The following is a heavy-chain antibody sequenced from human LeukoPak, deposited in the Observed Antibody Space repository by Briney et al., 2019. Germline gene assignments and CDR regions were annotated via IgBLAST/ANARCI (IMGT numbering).Heavy chain of an antibody. CDR2: ISGSGDST. CDR3: AKDLAGSGSYSFDY. J-gene: IGHJ4*02. Sequence: GGSLRLSCAASGFTFSSYAMSWVRQAPGKGLEWVSAISGSGDSTYYADSVKGRFTISRDNSKNTLYLQMNSLRAEDTAVYYCAKDLAGSGSYSFDYWGQGTLVTVSS. V-gene: IGHV3-23*01. D-gene: IGHD1-26*01. CDR1: GFTFSSYA.